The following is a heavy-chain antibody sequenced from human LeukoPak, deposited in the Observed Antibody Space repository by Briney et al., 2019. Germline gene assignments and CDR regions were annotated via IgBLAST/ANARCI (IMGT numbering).Heavy chain of an antibody. CDR2: ISWNGHHS. J-gene: IGHJ3*02. V-gene: IGHV3-43D*03. CDR1: GFTFGDNA. CDR3: AKESAIAATDTRDAFDI. D-gene: IGHD6-13*01. Sequence: GGSLRLSCAASGFTFGDNAMHWVRQPPGKGLEWLSFISWNGHHSYYGDSVRGRFTISRDNFKNTLHLQMNSLRLEDTAIYYCAKESAIAATDTRDAFDIWGRGTMVTVSS.